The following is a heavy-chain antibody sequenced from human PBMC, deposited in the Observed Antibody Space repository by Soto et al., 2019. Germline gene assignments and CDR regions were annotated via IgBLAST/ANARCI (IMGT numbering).Heavy chain of an antibody. J-gene: IGHJ4*02. D-gene: IGHD3-10*01. V-gene: IGHV3-30-3*01. CDR3: AKDLRYYYSSGSHLDC. CDR2: ISYDGSNK. CDR1: GFTFSSYA. Sequence: PGGSLRLSCAASGFTFSSYAMHWVRQAPGKGLEWVAVISYDGSNKYYPDSVKGRFTISRDNSKNTLYLQMNSLRAEDTSVYYCAKDLRYYYSSGSHLDCWGQGTLVTVSS.